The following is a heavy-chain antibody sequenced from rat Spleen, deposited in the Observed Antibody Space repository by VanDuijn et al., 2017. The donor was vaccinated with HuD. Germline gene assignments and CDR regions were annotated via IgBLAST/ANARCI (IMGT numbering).Heavy chain of an antibody. V-gene: IGHV2S61*01. CDR3: ARWDNNYDY. J-gene: IGHJ2*01. CDR1: GFSLSSYG. CDR2: IWGNGNT. Sequence: QVQLKESGPGLVQPSQTLSLTCTVSGFSLSSYGVIWVRQPPGKGLEWMGGIWGNGNTNYNSALKSRLSISRGTYKSQVFLKMNNLQTEDTAMYFCARWDNNYDYWGQGVMVTVSS. D-gene: IGHD1-10*01.